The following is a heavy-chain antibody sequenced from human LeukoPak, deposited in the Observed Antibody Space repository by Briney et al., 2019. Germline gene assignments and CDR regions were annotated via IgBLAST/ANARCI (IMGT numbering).Heavy chain of an antibody. V-gene: IGHV1-3*01. CDR1: GYTFTSYT. CDR2: MNAGA. CDR3: ARATVRGAYDY. D-gene: IGHD3-10*01. Sequence: ASVKVSCKASGYTFTSYTIHWVRQAPGERLEWMGWMNAGAYYSQKFQGRVTFTRDTSATTAYMEVSSLRSEDTAIYHCARATVRGAYDYWGQGSLVTVSS. J-gene: IGHJ4*02.